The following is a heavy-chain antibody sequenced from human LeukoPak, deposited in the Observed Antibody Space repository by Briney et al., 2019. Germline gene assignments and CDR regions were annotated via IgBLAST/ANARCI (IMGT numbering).Heavy chain of an antibody. J-gene: IGHJ4*02. Sequence: PSETLSLTCTVSGGSISSYYWSWIRQPPGKGLEWIGYIYYSGSTNYNPSLKSRVTMSLDTSKNQFSLKVTSVAAADTAVYFCARMISRAKPDYWGQGTLVTVSS. CDR2: IYYSGST. V-gene: IGHV4-59*01. CDR3: ARMISRAKPDY. D-gene: IGHD3-16*01. CDR1: GGSISSYY.